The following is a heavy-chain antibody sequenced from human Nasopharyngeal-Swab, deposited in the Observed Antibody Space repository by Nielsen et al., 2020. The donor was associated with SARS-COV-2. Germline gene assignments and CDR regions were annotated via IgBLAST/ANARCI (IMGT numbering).Heavy chain of an antibody. J-gene: IGHJ3*02. D-gene: IGHD3-10*01. Sequence: WVRQTPGQGLEWMGGIIPIFGTGNDAQKFQGRVTITADKSTSTDYMELSRLRSEDTAVYYSARDTIVRGVIITPYDAFDIWGQGTMVTISS. CDR2: IIPIFGTG. CDR3: ARDTIVRGVIITPYDAFDI. V-gene: IGHV1-69*06.